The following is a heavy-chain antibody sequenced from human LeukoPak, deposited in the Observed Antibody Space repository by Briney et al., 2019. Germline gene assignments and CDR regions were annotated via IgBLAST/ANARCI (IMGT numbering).Heavy chain of an antibody. CDR2: ISAYNGNT. J-gene: IGHJ4*02. V-gene: IGHV1-18*01. CDR3: ARVSPRWYYFDY. CDR1: GYTFTSYG. D-gene: IGHD2-8*01. Sequence: ASVKASCKASGYTFTSYGISWVRQAPGQGLEWMGWISAYNGNTNYAQKLQGRVTMTTDTSTSTAYMELRSLRSDDTAVYYCARVSPRWYYFDYWGQGTLVTVSS.